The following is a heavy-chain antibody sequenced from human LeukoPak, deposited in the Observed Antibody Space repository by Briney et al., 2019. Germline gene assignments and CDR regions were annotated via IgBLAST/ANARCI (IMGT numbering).Heavy chain of an antibody. D-gene: IGHD3-16*01. J-gene: IGHJ5*02. CDR3: ARPLGGLGWFDP. Sequence: SETLSLTCTVSGGSISSSSYYWGWIRQPPGKGLEWIGSIYYSGSTYYNPSLKSRVTTSVDTSKNQFSLKLSSVTAADTAVYYCARPLGGLGWFDPWGQGTLVTVSS. CDR2: IYYSGST. V-gene: IGHV4-39*01. CDR1: GGSISSSSYY.